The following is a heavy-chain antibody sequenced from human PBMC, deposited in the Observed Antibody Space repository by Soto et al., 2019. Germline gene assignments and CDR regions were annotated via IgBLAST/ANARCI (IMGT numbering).Heavy chain of an antibody. CDR1: GFDFRSYG. CDR3: VRDSGWPILNFDS. V-gene: IGHV3-30*03. CDR2: ASYDGSET. D-gene: IGHD3-10*01. J-gene: IGHJ4*02. Sequence: LRLSCTASGFDFRSYGIRCVRQAPGRGLEWVAAASYDGSETYYADSAKGRFTVSKEISKNTAFLQMNALRHEDTAVYFCVRDSGWPILNFDSWGQGTLVTVSS.